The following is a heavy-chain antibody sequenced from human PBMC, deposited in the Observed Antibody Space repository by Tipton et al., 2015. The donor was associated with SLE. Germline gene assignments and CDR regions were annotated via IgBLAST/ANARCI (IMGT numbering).Heavy chain of an antibody. Sequence: TLSLTCTVSGGSISSSSYYWSWIRQPPGKGLEWIGFIYYSGNTYYKSSLKSRVTISIDTSKNQFSLKLSSVTAADTAVYYCARDRGIIDYWGQGTLVTVSS. CDR3: ARDRGIIDY. D-gene: IGHD3-10*01. J-gene: IGHJ4*02. CDR2: IYYSGNT. CDR1: GGSISSSSYY. V-gene: IGHV4-30-4*01.